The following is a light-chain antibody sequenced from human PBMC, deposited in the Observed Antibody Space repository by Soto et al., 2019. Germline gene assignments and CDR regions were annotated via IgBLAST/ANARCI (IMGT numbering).Light chain of an antibody. V-gene: IGLV1-44*01. Sequence: QSVLTQPPSASGTPGQRVTISCSGSSSNIGGNTVNWYQQIPGTAPKLLIYSNSQRPSGVPDRFSSSKSGSSASLAISGLQSEDEADYYCAAWDDSLNRPVFGGGTQLTVL. CDR1: SSNIGGNT. CDR3: AAWDDSLNRPV. J-gene: IGLJ7*01. CDR2: SNS.